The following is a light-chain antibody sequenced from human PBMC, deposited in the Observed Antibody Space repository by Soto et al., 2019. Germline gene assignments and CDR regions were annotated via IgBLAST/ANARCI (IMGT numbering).Light chain of an antibody. J-gene: IGKJ5*01. CDR1: ESVRTS. V-gene: IGKV3-11*01. Sequence: ETVLTQSPGTLSLSPGERATLPCRASESVRTSLAWYQQKPGQAPSLLIYGASKRATGIPARFSGSGSGTDFTLTISSLEPEDFAVYFCQQHNNWPTFGQGTRLDIK. CDR3: QQHNNWPT. CDR2: GAS.